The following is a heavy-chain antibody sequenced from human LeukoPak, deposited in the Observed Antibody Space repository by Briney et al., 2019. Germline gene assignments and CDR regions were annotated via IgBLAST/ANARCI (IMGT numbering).Heavy chain of an antibody. J-gene: IGHJ4*02. CDR3: ARDKYGSGSYSWSKRLDS. D-gene: IGHD3-10*01. V-gene: IGHV3-48*03. CDR1: GFTVSNYE. CDR2: IASDHTT. Sequence: PGGSLRLSCAASGFTVSNYEMNWVRQAPGKGLEWVSFIASDHTTYYADSVKGRFTLSRDNAKNSLYLQMNNLRAEDTAVYYCARDKYGSGSYSWSKRLDSWGQGTLVTVSS.